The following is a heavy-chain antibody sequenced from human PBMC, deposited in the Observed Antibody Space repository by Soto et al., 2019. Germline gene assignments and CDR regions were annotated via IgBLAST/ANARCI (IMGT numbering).Heavy chain of an antibody. V-gene: IGHV4-59*13. CDR2: AFYNGRT. J-gene: IGHJ4*02. D-gene: IGHD2-2*01. CDR3: ARALDSSAAPFDC. CDR1: GGSIDNYY. Sequence: PSETLSLTCTVSGGSIDNYYWSWIRQPPGKGLEWIGFAFYNGRTDYNPPLESRVSISLDTSKSQFSLKLNSVAAADTAVYYCARALDSSAAPFDCWGQGTLVTVSS.